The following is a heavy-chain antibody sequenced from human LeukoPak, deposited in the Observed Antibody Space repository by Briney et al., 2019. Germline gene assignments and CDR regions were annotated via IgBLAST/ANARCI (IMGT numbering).Heavy chain of an antibody. D-gene: IGHD2-2*01. J-gene: IGHJ4*02. CDR2: IYTSGST. CDR1: GGSISSYY. Sequence: SETLSLTCTVSGGSISSYYWSWIRQPAGKGLEWIGRIYTSGSTNYNPSLKSRVTMSVDTSKNQFSLKLSSVTAADTAVYYCARVSRYCSSTSCSNFDYWGQGTLVTVSS. V-gene: IGHV4-4*07. CDR3: ARVSRYCSSTSCSNFDY.